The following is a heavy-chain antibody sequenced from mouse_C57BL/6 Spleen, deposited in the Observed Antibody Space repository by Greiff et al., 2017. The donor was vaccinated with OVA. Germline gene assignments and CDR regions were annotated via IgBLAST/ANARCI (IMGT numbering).Heavy chain of an antibody. V-gene: IGHV5-4*03. Sequence: EVQRVESGGGLVKPGGSLKLSCAASGFTFSSYAMSWVRQTPEKRLEWVATISDGGSYTYYPDNVKGRFTISRDNAKNNLYLQMSHLKSEDTAMYYCARRRDNYFDYWGQGTTLTVSS. CDR3: ARRRDNYFDY. CDR1: GFTFSSYA. D-gene: IGHD3-3*01. J-gene: IGHJ2*01. CDR2: ISDGGSYT.